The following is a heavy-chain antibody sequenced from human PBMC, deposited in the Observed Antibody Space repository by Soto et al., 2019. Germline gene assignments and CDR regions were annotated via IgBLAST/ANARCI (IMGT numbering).Heavy chain of an antibody. CDR1: GYSYTTFG. D-gene: IGHD4-17*01. CDR3: VRDRLTVTGTKCFDY. Sequence: QVQLVQSGAEVKKPGASVKVSCKPSGYSYTTFGISWVRQAPGQGLEWMGWMNSNSGKTDYAQKFQGRVTMTTDTSTRTGYRDLRSLTSDATAVYFCVRDRLTVTGTKCFDYWGQGTLVTVSS. V-gene: IGHV1-18*01. CDR2: MNSNSGKT. J-gene: IGHJ4*02.